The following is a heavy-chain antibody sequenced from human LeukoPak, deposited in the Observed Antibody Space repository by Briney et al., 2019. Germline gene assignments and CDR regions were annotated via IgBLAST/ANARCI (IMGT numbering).Heavy chain of an antibody. CDR2: INHSGST. J-gene: IGHJ6*03. CDR1: GGSFSGYY. CDR3: ARDNSYGSDSNYYYYYMDV. Sequence: PSETLSLTCAVYGGSFSGYYWSWIRQPPGKGLEWIGEINHSGSTNYNPSLKSRVTISVDTSKNQFSLKLSSVTAADTAVYYCARDNSYGSDSNYYYYYMDVWGKGTTVTVSS. D-gene: IGHD5-18*01. V-gene: IGHV4-34*01.